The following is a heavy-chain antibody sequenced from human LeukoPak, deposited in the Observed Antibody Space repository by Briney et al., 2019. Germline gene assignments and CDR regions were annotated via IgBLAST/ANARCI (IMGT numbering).Heavy chain of an antibody. CDR2: IYPGDSDT. J-gene: IGHJ5*02. Sequence: GESLKISCKGSGYSFTSYWIGWVRQMPGKGLEWMGIIYPGDSDTRYSPSFQGQVTISADKSISTAYLQWSSLKASDTAMYYCARLRHCSSTSCLNWFDPWGQGTLVTVSS. D-gene: IGHD2-2*01. CDR1: GYSFTSYW. V-gene: IGHV5-51*01. CDR3: ARLRHCSSTSCLNWFDP.